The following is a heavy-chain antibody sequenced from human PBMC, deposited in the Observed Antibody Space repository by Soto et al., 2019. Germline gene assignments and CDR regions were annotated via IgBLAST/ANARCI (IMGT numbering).Heavy chain of an antibody. J-gene: IGHJ4*02. Sequence: QLQLQESGPGLVKPSETLSLTCTVSGGSISSSSYYWGWIRQPPGKGLEWIGSIYYSGSTYYNQSLKSRVTICVDTSTNQFSLKLSSVTAADTAVYYCARDYYDSSGYDIPPYYFDYWGQGTLVTVSS. CDR3: ARDYYDSSGYDIPPYYFDY. V-gene: IGHV4-39*02. D-gene: IGHD3-22*01. CDR2: IYYSGST. CDR1: GGSISSSSYY.